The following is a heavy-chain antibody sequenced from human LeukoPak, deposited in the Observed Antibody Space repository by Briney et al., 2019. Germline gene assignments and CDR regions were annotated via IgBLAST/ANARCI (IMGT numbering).Heavy chain of an antibody. D-gene: IGHD3-10*01. J-gene: IGHJ6*03. V-gene: IGHV3-21*01. CDR2: ISSSSSYI. CDR1: GFTFSSYA. Sequence: GGSLRLSCAASGFTFSSYAMHWVRQAPGKGLEWVSSISSSSSYIYYADSVKGRFTISRDNVKNSLYLQMSSLRAEDTAVYYCASDSGAGGYYYYNMDVWGEGTTVTVSS. CDR3: ASDSGAGGYYYYNMDV.